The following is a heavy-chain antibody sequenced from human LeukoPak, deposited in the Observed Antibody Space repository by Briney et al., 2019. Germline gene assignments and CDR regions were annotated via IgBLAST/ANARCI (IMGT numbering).Heavy chain of an antibody. CDR1: GGSISSGGYY. D-gene: IGHD4-11*01. J-gene: IGHJ4*02. CDR3: ARLVYDYSDYYYFDY. CDR2: IYYSGST. V-gene: IGHV4-31*03. Sequence: PSQTLSLTCTVSGGSISSGGYYWSWIRQHPGKGLEWIGYIYYSGSTYYSPSLKSRVTISVDTSKNQFSLKLSSVTAADTAVYYCARLVYDYSDYYYFDYWGQGTLVTVSS.